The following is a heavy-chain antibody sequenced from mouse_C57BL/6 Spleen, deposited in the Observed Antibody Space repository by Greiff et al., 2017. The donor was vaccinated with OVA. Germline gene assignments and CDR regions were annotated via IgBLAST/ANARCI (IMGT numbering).Heavy chain of an antibody. CDR1: GYSITSGYD. CDR3: AREKGYFDV. CDR2: ISYSGST. V-gene: IGHV3-1*01. Sequence: EVMLVESGPGMVKPSQSLSLTCTVTGYSITSGYDWHWIRHFPGNNLEWMGYISYSGSTNYNPSLKSRISITHDTSKNHFFLKLNSVTTEDTATYYCAREKGYFDVWGTGTTVTVSS. J-gene: IGHJ1*03.